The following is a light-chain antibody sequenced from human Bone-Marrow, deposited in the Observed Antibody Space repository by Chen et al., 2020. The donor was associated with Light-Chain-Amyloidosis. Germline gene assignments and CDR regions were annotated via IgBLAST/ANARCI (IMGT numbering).Light chain of an antibody. CDR2: RDT. V-gene: IGLV3-25*03. Sequence: SYELTQPPSVSVSPGQTARITRSGADLPTIYAYGSQQKPGQAPVLVIHRDTDRPSGIPERFSGSSSGTTATLTSSGVQAEDEADYHCQSADSSGTYEVIFGGGTKLTVL. J-gene: IGLJ2*01. CDR1: DLPTIY. CDR3: QSADSSGTYEVI.